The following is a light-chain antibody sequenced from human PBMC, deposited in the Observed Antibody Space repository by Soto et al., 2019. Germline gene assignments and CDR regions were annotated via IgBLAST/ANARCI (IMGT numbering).Light chain of an antibody. Sequence: QSVLTQPPSVSGAPGQRVTISCTGSSSNIGAGYDVHWYQQLPGTAPKLLIYGNSNRPSGVPDRFSGSKSGTSASLAITGLQGVDEAVYYCQSYDSSVSGYVFGAGTKVTVL. CDR3: QSYDSSVSGYV. J-gene: IGLJ1*01. CDR2: GNS. V-gene: IGLV1-40*01. CDR1: SSNIGAGYD.